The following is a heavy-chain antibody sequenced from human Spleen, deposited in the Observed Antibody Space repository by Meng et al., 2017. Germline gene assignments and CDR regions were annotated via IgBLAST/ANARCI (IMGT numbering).Heavy chain of an antibody. J-gene: IGHJ4*02. CDR2: ISTSGGTT. CDR3: AKNYGSG. Sequence: GQLVESGGGVVQPGWSLRLSCAASGFSFNTYAMSWVRQAPGRGLEWVSAISTSGGTTYYADSVKGRFTISRDNSKNTLSLQMNSLRAEDTALYYCAKNYGSGWGQGTLVTVSS. D-gene: IGHD3-10*01. V-gene: IGHV3-23*04. CDR1: GFSFNTYA.